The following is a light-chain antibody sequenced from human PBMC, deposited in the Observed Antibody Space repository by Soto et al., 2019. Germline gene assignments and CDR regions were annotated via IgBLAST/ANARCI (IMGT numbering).Light chain of an antibody. V-gene: IGKV3-15*01. CDR1: QSVTSN. J-gene: IGKJ4*01. Sequence: EIVMTQSPATLSVSPWERVTFSCRASQSVTSNLAWYQQKPGQAPRLLIYGASTGATGIPARFSGSGSGTEFTLTINSLQSEDFAIYYCQQYNNWPVTFGGGTKVDIK. CDR2: GAS. CDR3: QQYNNWPVT.